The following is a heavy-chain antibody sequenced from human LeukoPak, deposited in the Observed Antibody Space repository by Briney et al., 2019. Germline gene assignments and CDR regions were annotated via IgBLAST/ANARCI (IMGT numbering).Heavy chain of an antibody. CDR1: GFPFSSYA. CDR3: VRGYSFGPYGMDV. D-gene: IGHD2-15*01. Sequence: PGGSLRLSCSAYGFPFSSYAMHWVRQVPGKGLEYVSAISDSGGRTYYADSVKGRFTISRDNSKNTLYLQMSSLRAEDTAVYFCVRGYSFGPYGMDVWGQGTTVTVSS. J-gene: IGHJ6*02. CDR2: ISDSGGRT. V-gene: IGHV3-64D*09.